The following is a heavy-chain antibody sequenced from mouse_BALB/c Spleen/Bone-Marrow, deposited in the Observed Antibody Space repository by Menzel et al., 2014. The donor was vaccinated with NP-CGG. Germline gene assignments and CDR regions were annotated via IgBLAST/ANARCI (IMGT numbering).Heavy chain of an antibody. Sequence: DVMLVESGGDLVKPGGSLKLSCAASGFTFSNYGMSWVRQTPDKRLEWVATISSGGSYTYFPDSVKGRFTISRDNAKNTLYLQMNSLKSEDAAMYYCARLTPDYAMDYWGQGTSVTGSS. V-gene: IGHV5-6*02. CDR1: GFTFSNYG. CDR2: ISSGGSYT. D-gene: IGHD1-3*01. CDR3: ARLTPDYAMDY. J-gene: IGHJ4*01.